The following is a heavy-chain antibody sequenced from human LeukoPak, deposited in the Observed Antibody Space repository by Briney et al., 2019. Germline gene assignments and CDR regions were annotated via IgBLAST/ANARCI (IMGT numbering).Heavy chain of an antibody. CDR3: AKDTVSVGALDAFDM. V-gene: IGHV3-9*01. CDR1: GFTFDDYA. Sequence: PGGSLRLSCAASGFTFDDYAMHWVRQAPGKGLEWVSGISWNSGFIGYVDSVKGRFTISRDNAKSSLFLQMNSLRPEDTALYYCAKDTVSVGALDAFDMWGQGTMVTVSS. D-gene: IGHD1-26*01. J-gene: IGHJ3*02. CDR2: ISWNSGFI.